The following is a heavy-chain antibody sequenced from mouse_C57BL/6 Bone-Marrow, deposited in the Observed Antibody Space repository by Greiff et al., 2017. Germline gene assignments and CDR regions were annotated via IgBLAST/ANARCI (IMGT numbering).Heavy chain of an antibody. V-gene: IGHV1-76*01. CDR3: AIYMDY. CDR2: IYPGSGNT. CDR1: GYTFTDYY. J-gene: IGHJ4*01. Sequence: QVQLQQSGAELVRPGASVKLSCKASGYTFTDYYINWVKQRPGQGLEWIARIYPGSGNTYYNEKFKGKATLTAEKSSSTAYMQLSSLTSEDSAVYFCAIYMDYWGQGTSVTVSS.